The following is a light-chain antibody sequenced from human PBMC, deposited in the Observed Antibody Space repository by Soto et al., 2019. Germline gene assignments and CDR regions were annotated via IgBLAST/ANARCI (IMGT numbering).Light chain of an antibody. J-gene: IGLJ1*01. CDR2: EVN. Sequence: QSALTQPASVSGSPGQSITISCTGTSSDVGGYNYVTWYQQHPGKAPKLMIYEVNNRPSGVSNRFSGSKSGNTASLTISGLQTEDEADYYCSSYTRNSTYVFGTGTKLTVL. CDR1: SSDVGGYNY. V-gene: IGLV2-14*01. CDR3: SSYTRNSTYV.